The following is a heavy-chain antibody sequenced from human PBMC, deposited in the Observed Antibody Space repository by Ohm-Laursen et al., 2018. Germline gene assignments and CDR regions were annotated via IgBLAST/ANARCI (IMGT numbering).Heavy chain of an antibody. V-gene: IGHV4-59*08. CDR1: GGSISSYY. Sequence: SETLSLTCIVSGGSISSYYWSWIRQPPGKGLEWIGYIYYNGSTNYNPALKSRVTISVDTSKNQFFLKLSSVTAADTAVYYCARHPDYRSDRWFDPWGQGTLVSVSS. D-gene: IGHD6-25*01. CDR3: ARHPDYRSDRWFDP. CDR2: IYYNGST. J-gene: IGHJ5*02.